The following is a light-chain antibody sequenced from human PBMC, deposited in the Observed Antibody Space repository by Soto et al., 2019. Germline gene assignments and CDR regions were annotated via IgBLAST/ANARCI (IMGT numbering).Light chain of an antibody. CDR2: EVS. Sequence: QSALTQPASVSGSPGQSITISCTGTSSDVGGYNYVSWYQQHPGKAPKVMIYEVSNRPSGVSNRCSGSKSGNTASLTISGLQAEDEADYYYSSYRSSGTRVFGTGTKVTVL. CDR3: SSYRSSGTRV. V-gene: IGLV2-14*01. CDR1: SSDVGGYNY. J-gene: IGLJ1*01.